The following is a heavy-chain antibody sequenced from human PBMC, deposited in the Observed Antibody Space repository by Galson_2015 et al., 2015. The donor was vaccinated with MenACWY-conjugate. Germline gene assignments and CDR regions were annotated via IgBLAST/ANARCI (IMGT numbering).Heavy chain of an antibody. Sequence: SLRLSCAASGFTVIPYALTCVRQPPGKGLEWVSSISATRAYIFYADSVTGRFTISRDNSRKTLYLHMDGLRAEDTAVYYCARYQDILIGLREEYYGMDLWGQGTTVTVSS. J-gene: IGHJ6*02. CDR1: GFTVIPYA. CDR3: ARYQDILIGLREEYYGMDL. CDR2: ISATRAYI. V-gene: IGHV3-23*01. D-gene: IGHD3-9*01.